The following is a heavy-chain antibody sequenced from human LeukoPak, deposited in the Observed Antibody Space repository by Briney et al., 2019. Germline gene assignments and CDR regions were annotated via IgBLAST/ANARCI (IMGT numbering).Heavy chain of an antibody. Sequence: NPSETLSLTCTVSGGSISSSGSYWGWIRQTPGKGLEWIGSFYYGGSTYYNPSLKSRVTISVDTSKNQFSLKLSSVTAADTAVYYCARKETRNYDFWTLGVAKGWFDPWGQGTLVTVSS. CDR1: GGSISSSGSY. CDR3: ARKETRNYDFWTLGVAKGWFDP. D-gene: IGHD3-3*01. J-gene: IGHJ5*02. CDR2: FYYGGST. V-gene: IGHV4-39*07.